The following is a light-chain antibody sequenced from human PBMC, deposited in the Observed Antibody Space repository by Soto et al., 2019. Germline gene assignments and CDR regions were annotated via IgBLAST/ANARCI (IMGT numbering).Light chain of an antibody. V-gene: IGLV2-14*03. Sequence: QSALTQPASVSGSPGQSITISCAGSDSDVGGYNYVSWYRQHPGKAPQLIIYDVSNRPAGVSSRFSASKSGYTASLTISGLQAEDEADYYCSSYTSTTTLYVFGTGNKLTVL. CDR2: DVS. CDR3: SSYTSTTTLYV. CDR1: DSDVGGYNY. J-gene: IGLJ1*01.